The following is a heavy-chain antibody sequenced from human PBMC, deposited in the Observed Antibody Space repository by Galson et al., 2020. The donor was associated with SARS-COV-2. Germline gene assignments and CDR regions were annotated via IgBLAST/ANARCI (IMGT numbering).Heavy chain of an antibody. Sequence: GGSLRLSCVVSGFTFKDYWMNWIRQAPGKGLEWVAKIRGDGSETNYVDSVKGRFSISRDNAVDTLYLEMNSLRVEDTAVYYCTGEGWQGGYWGQGSRVTVSS. V-gene: IGHV3-7*01. CDR2: IRGDGSET. CDR1: GFTFKDYW. CDR3: TGEGWQGGY. D-gene: IGHD2-15*01. J-gene: IGHJ4*02.